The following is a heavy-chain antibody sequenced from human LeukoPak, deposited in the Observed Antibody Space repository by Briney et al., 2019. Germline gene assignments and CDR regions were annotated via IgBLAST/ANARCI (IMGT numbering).Heavy chain of an antibody. CDR1: GFTFSSYA. V-gene: IGHV3-23*01. D-gene: IGHD3-10*01. Sequence: PGGSLRLSCAASGFTFSSYAMSWVRQVPGKGLEWVSVISGSGDNTYYADSVKGRFTISRDNSKNTLYLQMNSLRAEDTAVYYCAKDLGGRGFGELFDYWGQGTLVTVSS. J-gene: IGHJ4*02. CDR2: ISGSGDNT. CDR3: AKDLGGRGFGELFDY.